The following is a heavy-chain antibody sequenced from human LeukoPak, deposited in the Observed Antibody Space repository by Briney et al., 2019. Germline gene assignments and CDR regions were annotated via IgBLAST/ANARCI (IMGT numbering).Heavy chain of an antibody. V-gene: IGHV4-59*11. CDR2: IYYSGST. J-gene: IGHJ6*03. CDR3: AGWEYSSSSALYYYYYNYMDV. Sequence: PSETLSLTCTVSGGSISSHYWSWIRQPPGKGLEWIGYIYYSGSTNYNPSLKSRVTISVDTSKNQFSLKLSSVTAADTAVYYCAGWEYSSSSALYYYYYNYMDVWAKGPRSPSP. CDR1: GGSISSHY. D-gene: IGHD6-6*01.